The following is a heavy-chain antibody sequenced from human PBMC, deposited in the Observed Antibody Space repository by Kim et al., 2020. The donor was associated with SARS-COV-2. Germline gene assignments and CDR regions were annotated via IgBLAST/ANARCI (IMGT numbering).Heavy chain of an antibody. CDR1: GDSFSSSSIYN. Sequence: SETLSLTCKVSGDSFSSSSIYNWAWIRQPPGKGPEWIGSTSLTGTTYYNPSLMSRVTISADTSKTQFSLRLTSVTAPDSSVYYCARASSSSYYYMDRCG. CDR2: TSLTGTT. CDR3: ARASSSSYYYMDR. D-gene: IGHD6-13*01. J-gene: IGHJ6*03. V-gene: IGHV4-39*01.